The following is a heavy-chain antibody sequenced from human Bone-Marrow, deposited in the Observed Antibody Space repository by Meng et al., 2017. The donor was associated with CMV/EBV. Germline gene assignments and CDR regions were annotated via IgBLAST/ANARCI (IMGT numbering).Heavy chain of an antibody. J-gene: IGHJ4*02. CDR3: ARVGYSYGYTFHY. Sequence: SQTLSLTCAVYGGSFSGYYWSWIRQSPGKGLEWIGEINHSGSTNYNPSLKSRATISVDTSKNQFSLKLSSVTAADTAVYYCARVGYSYGYTFHYWGQGTLVTVAS. CDR1: GGSFSGYY. V-gene: IGHV4-34*01. CDR2: INHSGST. D-gene: IGHD5-18*01.